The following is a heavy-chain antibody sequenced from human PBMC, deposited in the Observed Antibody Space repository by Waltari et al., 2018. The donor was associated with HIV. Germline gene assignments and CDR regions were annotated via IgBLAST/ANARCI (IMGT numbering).Heavy chain of an antibody. D-gene: IGHD3-22*01. CDR3: ARGGYYYDISGYYHY. J-gene: IGHJ4*02. V-gene: IGHV3-33*01. CDR1: GFTFSNFA. CDR2: IWYDGDNK. Sequence: QVQLVESGGGVVQPGRSLRLSCAASGFTFSNFAMHWVRQAPGKGLEWVAVIWYDGDNKYYADSLNGRFTISRDNSKNTLYLQMNSLRVEDTAVYYCARGGYYYDISGYYHYWGQGTLVTVSS.